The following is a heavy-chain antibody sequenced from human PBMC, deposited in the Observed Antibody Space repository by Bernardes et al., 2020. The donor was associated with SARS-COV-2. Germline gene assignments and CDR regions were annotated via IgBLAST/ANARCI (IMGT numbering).Heavy chain of an antibody. V-gene: IGHV4-39*01. CDR2: IYYSGST. CDR1: GGSMNSNTYY. CDR3: TKHWYFDL. Sequence: SETLSLTCTVSGGSMNSNTYYWGWIRQPPGRGLEWIASIYYSGSTYYNPSLKSRVTISEDASNNQFSLKLSSVTAADTAVYYCTKHWYFDLWGRGTLVTVSS. J-gene: IGHJ2*01.